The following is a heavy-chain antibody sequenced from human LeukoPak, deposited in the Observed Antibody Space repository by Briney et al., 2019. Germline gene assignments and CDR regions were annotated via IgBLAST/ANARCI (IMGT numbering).Heavy chain of an antibody. J-gene: IGHJ4*02. D-gene: IGHD4-17*01. V-gene: IGHV3-74*01. CDR2: SISVGRST. CDR3: AREIDYGEVSSDY. CDR1: GFTFSSYA. Sequence: GGSPRLSCAASGFTFSSYAMSCVRQAPGRGLVWVSRSISVGRSTRYADSVKGRFTISRDNDKNTLYLQMNSLRYEDTAVYYCAREIDYGEVSSDYWGQGTLVTVSS.